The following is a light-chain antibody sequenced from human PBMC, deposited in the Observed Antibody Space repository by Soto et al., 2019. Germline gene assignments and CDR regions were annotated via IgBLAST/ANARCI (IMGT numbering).Light chain of an antibody. Sequence: EIVMTQSPATLSVSPGERATLSCRASQSVSSNLAWYQQKPGQAPRLLIYGASTRATGIPARFSGSGSGTEFTLTISSLQSEDFAVYYCQQCGPSLKYTFGQGTTLEIK. V-gene: IGKV3-15*01. J-gene: IGKJ2*01. CDR3: QQCGPSLKYT. CDR1: QSVSSN. CDR2: GAS.